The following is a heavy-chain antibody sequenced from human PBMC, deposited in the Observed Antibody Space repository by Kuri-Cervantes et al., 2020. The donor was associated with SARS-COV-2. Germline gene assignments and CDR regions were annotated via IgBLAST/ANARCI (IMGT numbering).Heavy chain of an antibody. V-gene: IGHV4-30-2*01. D-gene: IGHD3-3*01. J-gene: IGHJ4*02. Sequence: TLSLTCAVSGGSISSGGYFWSWIRQPPGKGLEWIGYIYHCGSTYYNPSLKSRVTISVDRSKNQFSLKLRSVTAADTAVYYCATPFGVVPYWGRGTLVTVSS. CDR1: GGSISSGGYF. CDR3: ATPFGVVPY. CDR2: IYHCGST.